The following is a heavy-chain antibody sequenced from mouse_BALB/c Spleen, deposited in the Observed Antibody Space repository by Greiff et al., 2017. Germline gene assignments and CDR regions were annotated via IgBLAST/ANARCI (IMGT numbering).Heavy chain of an antibody. CDR3: ARGDRFYAMDY. D-gene: IGHD2-14*01. CDR2: ISDGGSYT. J-gene: IGHJ4*01. CDR1: GFTFSDYY. V-gene: IGHV5-4*02. Sequence: EVQRVESGGGLVKPGGSLKLSCAASGFTFSDYYMYWVRQTPEKRLEWVATISDGGSYTYYPDSVKGRFTISRDNAKNNLYLQMSSLKSEDTAMYYCARGDRFYAMDYWGQGTSVTVSS.